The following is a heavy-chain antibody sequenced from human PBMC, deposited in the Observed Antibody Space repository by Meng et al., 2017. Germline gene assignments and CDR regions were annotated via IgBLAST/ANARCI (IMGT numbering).Heavy chain of an antibody. V-gene: IGHV4-30-4*01. Sequence: QVQLQESGPGLVKPSQTLSLTCTVSGGSISSGNYYWSWIRQPPGKGLEWIGYTYHSGSTYYNPSLKSRVTISVDTSKNQFSLKLNYVTAADTAVYYCARDSGVGGSYNWFDPWAREPWSPSPQ. J-gene: IGHJ5*02. CDR3: ARDSGVGGSYNWFDP. CDR1: GGSISSGNYY. CDR2: TYHSGST. D-gene: IGHD1-26*01.